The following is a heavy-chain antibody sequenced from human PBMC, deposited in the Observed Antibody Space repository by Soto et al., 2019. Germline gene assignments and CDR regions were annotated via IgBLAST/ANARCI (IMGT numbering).Heavy chain of an antibody. CDR1: GYSFTSYW. CDR3: ARIYYDILTGYHSHWFDP. D-gene: IGHD3-9*01. J-gene: IGHJ5*02. Sequence: PGESLKISCKGSGYSFTSYWIGWVRQMPGKGLEWMGIIYPGDSDTRYSPSFQGQVTISADKSISTAYLQWSSLKASDTAMYYCARIYYDILTGYHSHWFDPWGQGTLVTAPQ. V-gene: IGHV5-51*01. CDR2: IYPGDSDT.